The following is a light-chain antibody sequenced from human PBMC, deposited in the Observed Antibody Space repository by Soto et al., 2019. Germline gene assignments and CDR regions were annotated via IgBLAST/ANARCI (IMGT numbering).Light chain of an antibody. CDR1: PGISTY. Sequence: DIQMTQSPSSLSASVGDRVTINCRASPGISTYLVWYQQRQGRAPKLLIYAASSLLSGVPSRVSGSGSGTDLTLTISSLQPEDVATYDCQQSYMTPYTFVQGTKLATK. CDR2: AAS. CDR3: QQSYMTPYT. J-gene: IGKJ2*01. V-gene: IGKV1-39*01.